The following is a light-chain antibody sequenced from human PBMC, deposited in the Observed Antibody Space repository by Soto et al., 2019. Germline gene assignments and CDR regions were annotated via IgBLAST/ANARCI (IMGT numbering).Light chain of an antibody. CDR3: APWDDSLNGYV. V-gene: IGLV1-44*01. J-gene: IGLJ1*01. CDR1: TSNVGSNL. CDR2: DNS. Sequence: QSVLAQPPSASGTPGQRVTISCSGSTSNVGSNLASWYQQLPGSAPKPLIYDNSQRPSGVPARFSGSKSGTSASLAINGLQSEDEADYYCAPWDDSLNGYVFGTGTKLTVL.